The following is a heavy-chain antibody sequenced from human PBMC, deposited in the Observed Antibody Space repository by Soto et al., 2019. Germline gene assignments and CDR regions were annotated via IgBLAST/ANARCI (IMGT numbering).Heavy chain of an antibody. D-gene: IGHD6-6*01. CDR3: ATETEYSSSYFSWFDP. J-gene: IGHJ5*02. CDR1: GGSISSGDYY. Sequence: SETLSLTCTVSGGSISSGDYYWSWIRQPPGKGLEWIGYIYYSGSTYYNPSLKSRVTISVDTSKNQFSLKLSSVTAADTAVYYCATETEYSSSYFSWFDPWGQGTLVTVSS. CDR2: IYYSGST. V-gene: IGHV4-30-4*01.